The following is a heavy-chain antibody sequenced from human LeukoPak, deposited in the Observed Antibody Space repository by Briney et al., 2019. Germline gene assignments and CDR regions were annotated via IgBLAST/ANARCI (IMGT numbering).Heavy chain of an antibody. CDR2: IYYSGST. CDR3: ARSYCSSTSCYAVGAFDI. D-gene: IGHD2-2*01. CDR1: GGSISSSNYY. Sequence: SETLSLTCTVSGGSISSSNYYWGWIRQPPGKGLEWIGSIYYSGSTYYNPSLKSRVTISVDTSKKQFSLRLSSVTAADTAVYYGARSYCSSTSCYAVGAFDIWGQGTLVTVSS. J-gene: IGHJ3*02. V-gene: IGHV4-39*01.